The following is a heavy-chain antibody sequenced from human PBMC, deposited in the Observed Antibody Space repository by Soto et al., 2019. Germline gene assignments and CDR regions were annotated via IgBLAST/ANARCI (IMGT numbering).Heavy chain of an antibody. Sequence: VQLVESGGGVVQPGRSLRLLCEASGFTFSRYGMHWVRQAPGMGLEWVAVISWDGLAQYYGDSVKGRFTISRDNSQSTLYLQMNSLRTEDTAIYYCAKGTIQVGGPNYFDYWGQGVLVTVSS. V-gene: IGHV3-30*18. CDR2: ISWDGLAQ. CDR1: GFTFSRYG. CDR3: AKGTIQVGGPNYFDY. D-gene: IGHD1-1*01. J-gene: IGHJ4*02.